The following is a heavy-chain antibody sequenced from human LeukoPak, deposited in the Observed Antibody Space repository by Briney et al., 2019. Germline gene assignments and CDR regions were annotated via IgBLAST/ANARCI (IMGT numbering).Heavy chain of an antibody. CDR3: ARVWQDNSGVDY. J-gene: IGHJ4*02. Sequence: PGGSLRLSCAASGFTFSSYWMHWVRQAPGKGLVWVSRINSDGSSTSYADSVKGRFTISRDNAKNSLYLQMNSLRDEDTAVYYCARVWQDNSGVDYWGQGTLVTVSS. D-gene: IGHD2-21*01. CDR1: GFTFSSYW. V-gene: IGHV3-74*01. CDR2: INSDGSST.